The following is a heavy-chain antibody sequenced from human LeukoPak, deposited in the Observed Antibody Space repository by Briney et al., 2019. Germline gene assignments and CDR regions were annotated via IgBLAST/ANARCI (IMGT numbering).Heavy chain of an antibody. CDR2: IYYSGST. CDR1: GASLSSRAYY. V-gene: IGHV4-61*05. D-gene: IGHD3-22*01. J-gene: IGHJ1*01. Sequence: SETLSLTCSVSGASLSSRAYYWGWIRQPPGKGLEWIGTIYYSGSTNYNPSLKSRVTISVDTSKNQFSLKLSSVTAADTAVYYCAGSSGYYYSERGFQHWGQGTLVTVSS. CDR3: AGSSGYYYSERGFQH.